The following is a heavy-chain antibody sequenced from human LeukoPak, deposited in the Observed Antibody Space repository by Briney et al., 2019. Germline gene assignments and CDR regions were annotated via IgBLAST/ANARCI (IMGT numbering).Heavy chain of an antibody. Sequence: GGSLRLSYAASGFTFSGYEMNWVRQAPGKGLEWVSCISSSGSTIYYADSVKGRFTISRDNAKNSLYLQMNSLRAEDTAVYYCALWKYGNSPLDFWGQGTLVTVSS. D-gene: IGHD6-6*01. J-gene: IGHJ4*02. CDR3: ALWKYGNSPLDF. CDR2: ISSSGSTI. CDR1: GFTFSGYE. V-gene: IGHV3-48*03.